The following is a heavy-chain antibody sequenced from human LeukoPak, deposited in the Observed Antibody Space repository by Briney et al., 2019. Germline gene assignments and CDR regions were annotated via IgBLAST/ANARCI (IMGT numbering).Heavy chain of an antibody. CDR3: AKDRSFIGIDI. CDR2: LNWNGGRT. V-gene: IGHV3-20*04. Sequence: GGSLRLSCAASGFKFDDHGMSWVRQVPGKGLEWVSGLNWNGGRTGYADSVKGRFTISRDNAKNSLSLQMNSLRAEDTAFYYCAKDRSFIGIDIWGQGTMVIVSS. CDR1: GFKFDDHG. D-gene: IGHD1-26*01. J-gene: IGHJ3*02.